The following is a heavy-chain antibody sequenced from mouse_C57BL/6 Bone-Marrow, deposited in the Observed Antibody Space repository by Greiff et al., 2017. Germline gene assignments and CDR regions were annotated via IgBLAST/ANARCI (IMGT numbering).Heavy chain of an antibody. J-gene: IGHJ4*01. CDR2: INPGSGGT. Sequence: QVQLKQSGAELVRPGTSVKVSCKASGYAFTNYLIEWVKQRPGQGLEWIGVINPGSGGTNYNEKFKGKATLTADKSSGTAYMQLSSLTSEDSAVYFCARGTGTDAMDYWGQGTSVTVSS. V-gene: IGHV1-54*01. CDR3: ARGTGTDAMDY. D-gene: IGHD4-1*01. CDR1: GYAFTNYL.